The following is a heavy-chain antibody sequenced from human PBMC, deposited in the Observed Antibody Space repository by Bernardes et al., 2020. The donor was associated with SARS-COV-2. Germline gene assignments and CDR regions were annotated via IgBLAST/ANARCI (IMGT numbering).Heavy chain of an antibody. D-gene: IGHD6-19*01. J-gene: IGHJ4*02. V-gene: IGHV3-23*01. Sequence: GSLRLSCAASGFTFSTYAMSWVRQAPGKGPEWVSSISSSGGIRYYADSVKGRFTVSRENSKNTLYLQMNSLTAEDTALYYCAKSENTKQWLVPGYWGQGTPVTVSS. CDR2: ISSSGGIR. CDR3: AKSENTKQWLVPGY. CDR1: GFTFSTYA.